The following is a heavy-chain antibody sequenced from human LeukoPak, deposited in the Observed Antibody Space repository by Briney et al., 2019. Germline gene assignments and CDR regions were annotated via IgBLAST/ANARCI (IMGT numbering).Heavy chain of an antibody. V-gene: IGHV4-59*01. CDR1: GGSISSYY. Sequence: SETLSLTCTVSGGSISSYYWSWIRQPPGKGLEWIGYIYYSGSTNYNPSLKSRVTISIDTSKNQFSLKLNSVTAADTAVYYCARRTYDLWSGDYTGAFDIWGQGTMVTVSS. D-gene: IGHD3-3*01. CDR2: IYYSGST. J-gene: IGHJ3*02. CDR3: ARRTYDLWSGDYTGAFDI.